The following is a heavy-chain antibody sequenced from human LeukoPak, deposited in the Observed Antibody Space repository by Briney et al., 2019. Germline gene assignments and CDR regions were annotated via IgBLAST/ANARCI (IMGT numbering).Heavy chain of an antibody. V-gene: IGHV4-59*08. D-gene: IGHD6-6*01. CDR2: IYYSGST. CDR1: GGSISSYY. J-gene: IGHJ6*03. CDR3: ARIDYSSSSSHVYDYYYMDV. Sequence: PSETLSLTCTVSGGSISSYYWSWIRQPPGKGLEWIGYIYYSGSTNYNPSLKSRVTISVDTSKNQFSLKLTSVTAADTAVYYCARIDYSSSSSHVYDYYYMDVWGKGTTVTVSS.